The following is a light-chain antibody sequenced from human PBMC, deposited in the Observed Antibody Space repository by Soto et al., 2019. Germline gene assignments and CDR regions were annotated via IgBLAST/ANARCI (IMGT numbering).Light chain of an antibody. V-gene: IGLV1-40*01. CDR1: SSNIGAGYN. J-gene: IGLJ2*01. CDR3: QYYDRSLSASV. Sequence: QAVVTQPPSVSGAPGQRVTISCTGTSSNIGAGYNVHWYQQLPGTAPKLLIYGNNNRPSGVPDRFSGSKSDTSASLAITGLQAEDEAHYHCQYYDRSLSASVFGGGTKLTVL. CDR2: GNN.